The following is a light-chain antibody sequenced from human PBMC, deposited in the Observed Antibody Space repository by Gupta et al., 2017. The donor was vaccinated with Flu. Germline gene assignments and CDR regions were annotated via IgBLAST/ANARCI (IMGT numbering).Light chain of an antibody. J-gene: IGKJ1*01. Sequence: EMQMTQPPSALSASDGDRVTITWRANLGINNYLVWLQQKPGKAPKSLIYAASIRKSGVPSKFSGSGAGTDFALTINSLQPEDFATYYCQHDSSYPRTFGQGTKVEVK. CDR2: AAS. V-gene: IGKV1-16*02. CDR1: LGINNY. CDR3: QHDSSYPRT.